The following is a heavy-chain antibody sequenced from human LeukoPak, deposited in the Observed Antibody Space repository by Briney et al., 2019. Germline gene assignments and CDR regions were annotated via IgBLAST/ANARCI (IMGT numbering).Heavy chain of an antibody. CDR1: GFTVSSNY. D-gene: IGHD3-3*01. J-gene: IGHJ6*02. CDR2: INHSGST. CDR3: ARGGLDFWSGYYRGYYYGMDV. Sequence: PGGSLRLSCAASGFTVSSNYMSWVRQPPGKGLEWIGEINHSGSTNYNPSLKSRVTISVDTSKNQFSLKLSSVTAADTAVYYCARGGLDFWSGYYRGYYYGMDVWGQGTTVTVSS. V-gene: IGHV4-34*01.